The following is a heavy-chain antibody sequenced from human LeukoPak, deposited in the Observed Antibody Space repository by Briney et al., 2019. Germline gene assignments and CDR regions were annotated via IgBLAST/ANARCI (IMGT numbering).Heavy chain of an antibody. D-gene: IGHD3-10*01. CDR3: ARDPGGDSGSYYYWFDP. Sequence: SETLSLTCSVSGGSIGTYYWSWIRQPPGKGLECIGYIYYSGNTNYNPSLKSRVTISVDTSRNQFSLKLNSVTAADTAVYYCARDPGGDSGSYYYWFDPWGQGTLVTVSS. CDR2: IYYSGNT. V-gene: IGHV4-59*01. J-gene: IGHJ5*02. CDR1: GGSIGTYY.